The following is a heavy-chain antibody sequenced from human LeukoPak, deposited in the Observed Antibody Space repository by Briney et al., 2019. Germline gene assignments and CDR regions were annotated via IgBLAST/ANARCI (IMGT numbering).Heavy chain of an antibody. CDR2: INPSGGST. CDR1: GYTFTNYH. V-gene: IGHV1-46*01. D-gene: IGHD4-17*01. Sequence: APVKVSCKASGYTFTNYHMNWVRQAPGQGLEWMGIINPSGGSTTNAQKFQGRVIMTRDMSTSTVYMELSSLRSEDTAVYFCARYGHSPFFDYWGQGTLVIVSS. CDR3: ARYGHSPFFDY. J-gene: IGHJ4*02.